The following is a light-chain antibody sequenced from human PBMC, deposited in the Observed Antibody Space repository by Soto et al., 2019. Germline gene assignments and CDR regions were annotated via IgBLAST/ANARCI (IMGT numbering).Light chain of an antibody. J-gene: IGKJ5*01. V-gene: IGKV3D-20*02. CDR1: ESVSSNY. CDR2: GAS. Sequence: EIVLTQSPGTLSLSPGERATLSCRASESVSSNYLAWYQQKPGQAPRLLIYGASSRATGIPARFSGSGSGTDFTLTISSLEPEDFAVYYCQLRSSWPPEVTFGQGTRLEIK. CDR3: QLRSSWPPEVT.